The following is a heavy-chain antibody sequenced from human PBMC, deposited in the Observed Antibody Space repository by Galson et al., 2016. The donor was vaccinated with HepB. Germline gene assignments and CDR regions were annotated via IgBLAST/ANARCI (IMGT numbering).Heavy chain of an antibody. CDR1: GGSLSGYY. V-gene: IGHV4-34*01. Sequence: SETLSLTCAVYGGSLSGYYWSWIRQSPGKGLEWIGECSHTGSTKHNPSLERRLSMSIDTSKNQFSLKLSSVTVADTAMYYCARYSSSWSKYFQHWGRGSLVIASS. CDR3: ARYSSSWSKYFQH. J-gene: IGHJ1*01. CDR2: CSHTGST. D-gene: IGHD6-19*01.